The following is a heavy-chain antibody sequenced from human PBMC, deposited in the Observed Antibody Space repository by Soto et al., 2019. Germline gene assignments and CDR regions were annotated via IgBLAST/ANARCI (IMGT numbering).Heavy chain of an antibody. J-gene: IGHJ4*02. CDR1: GFVFTGYN. D-gene: IGHD6-13*01. V-gene: IGHV3-21*01. Sequence: GGCLRLSCAASGFVFTGYNINWVRPAPGKGLEWVSSISSGSSYIYYADSVKGRFTISRDNAKNSLYLQMNTLRAEDTALYYCARRRAAAGTLTFDYWGQGTRVTVS. CDR2: ISSGSSYI. CDR3: ARRRAAAGTLTFDY.